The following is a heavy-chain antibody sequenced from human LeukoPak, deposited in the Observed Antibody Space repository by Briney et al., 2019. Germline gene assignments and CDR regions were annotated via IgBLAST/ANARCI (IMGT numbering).Heavy chain of an antibody. J-gene: IGHJ4*02. V-gene: IGHV1-2*02. Sequence: RASVKVSCKASGYTFTGYYIHWVRQAPGQGLEWMGWINPNSGGTNYAQKFQGRVTMTRGTSISTAYMELSRLRSDDTAVYYCARDGGGRYFDWLLSGYSYFDYWGQGTLVTVSS. CDR3: ARDGGGRYFDWLLSGYSYFDY. CDR1: GYTFTGYY. CDR2: INPNSGGT. D-gene: IGHD3-9*01.